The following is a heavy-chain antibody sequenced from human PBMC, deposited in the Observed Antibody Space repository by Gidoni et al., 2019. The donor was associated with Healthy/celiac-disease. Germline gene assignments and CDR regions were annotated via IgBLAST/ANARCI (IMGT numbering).Heavy chain of an antibody. V-gene: IGHV3-30*18. CDR3: AKDGIPNGGYDAYYFDY. CDR2: ISYDGSNK. J-gene: IGHJ4*02. D-gene: IGHD5-12*01. Sequence: QVQLVESGGGVVQPGRSLRLSCADSGFTFRSDGIHWVRQAPGKGLEWVAVISYDGSNKYYVDSVKGRVTISRDNSKNTVYLQMNSLRAEDTAVYYCAKDGIPNGGYDAYYFDYWGQGALVTVSS. CDR1: GFTFRSDG.